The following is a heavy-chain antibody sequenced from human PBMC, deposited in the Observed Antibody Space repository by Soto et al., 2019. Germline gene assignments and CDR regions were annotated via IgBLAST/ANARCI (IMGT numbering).Heavy chain of an antibody. V-gene: IGHV4-34*01. CDR3: ARGIAMGDAPGKKYFGS. D-gene: IGHD2-21*01. CDR1: GGSFSGYY. Sequence: SETLSLTCAVYGGSFSGYYWTWIRQPPGKGLEWFGEINHSGSTNYNPSLKSRVAISVDTSKNQFSLRLRSVTAADTAVYYCARGIAMGDAPGKKYFGSWGQGTLVTVSS. J-gene: IGHJ4*02. CDR2: INHSGST.